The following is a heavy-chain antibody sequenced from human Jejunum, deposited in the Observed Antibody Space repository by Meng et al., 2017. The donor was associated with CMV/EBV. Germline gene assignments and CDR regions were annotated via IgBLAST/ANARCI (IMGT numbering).Heavy chain of an antibody. CDR3: ARGPNIVVVPAAKYFQH. CDR1: FTGYY. V-gene: IGHV1-2*02. D-gene: IGHD2-2*01. Sequence: FTGYYKHWVRQAPGQGLEWMGWINPNSGGTNYAQKFQGRVTMTRDTSISTAYMELSRLRSDDTAVYYCARGPNIVVVPAAKYFQHWGQGTLVTVS. CDR2: INPNSGGT. J-gene: IGHJ1*01.